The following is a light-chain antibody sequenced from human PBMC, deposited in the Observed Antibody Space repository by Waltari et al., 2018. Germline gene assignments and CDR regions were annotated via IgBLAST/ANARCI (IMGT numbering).Light chain of an antibody. J-gene: IGKJ4*01. CDR1: QSVSRH. CDR2: DAS. CDR3: QQRSTWPSLT. V-gene: IGKV3-11*01. Sequence: EIVLTQSPATLSLSPGERATLSCRASQSVSRHLAWYQQKPGQAPRLLIYDASNRAPGIPLRFRGSGSGTDFTLTISSLEPEDFAVYYCQQRSTWPSLTFGGGTKVEIK.